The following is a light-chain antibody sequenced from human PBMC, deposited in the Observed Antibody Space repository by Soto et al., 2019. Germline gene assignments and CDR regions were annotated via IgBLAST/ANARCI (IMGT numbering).Light chain of an antibody. CDR1: TSDIGGHNY. V-gene: IGLV2-14*01. Sequence: QSALTQPASVSGSPGQSITISCTGTTSDIGGHNYVSWYQQHPGKAPKLMIYDVSYRPSGVSNRFSGSKSGNTASLTISGLQAEDEADYYCSSYATSSTPYIFATGTKLTVL. CDR2: DVS. J-gene: IGLJ1*01. CDR3: SSYATSSTPYI.